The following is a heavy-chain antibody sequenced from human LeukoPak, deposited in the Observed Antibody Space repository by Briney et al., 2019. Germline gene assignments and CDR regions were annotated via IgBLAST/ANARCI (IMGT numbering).Heavy chain of an antibody. CDR3: ARQDGIRGFDY. V-gene: IGHV5-51*01. CDR1: GYSFTNSW. CDR2: IYPGDSDT. Sequence: GESLKISCKGSGYSFTNSWIGWVRQMPAKGLEWMGIIYPGDSDTKYSPSFQGQVTISADKSISTVYLQWSSLKASDTAMYYCARQDGIRGFDYWGQGTLVTVSS. J-gene: IGHJ4*02.